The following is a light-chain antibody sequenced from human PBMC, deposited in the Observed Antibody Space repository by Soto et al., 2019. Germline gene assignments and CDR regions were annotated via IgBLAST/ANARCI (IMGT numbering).Light chain of an antibody. Sequence: EIVLTQSPATLSLSPGERAALSCRASQSVSSYLAWYQQKPGQAPRLLIYGVSTRANGVPARFSGSGSGTDFTLTITRLEPEDSAVYFCQQYTGPPTTFGQGTRLEIK. J-gene: IGKJ5*01. CDR1: QSVSSY. V-gene: IGKV3-11*01. CDR3: QQYTGPPTT. CDR2: GVS.